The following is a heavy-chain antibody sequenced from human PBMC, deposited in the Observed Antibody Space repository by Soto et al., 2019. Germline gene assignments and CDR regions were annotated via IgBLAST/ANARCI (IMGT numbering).Heavy chain of an antibody. CDR2: SDPEDGET. CDR3: AASLAVAGPQLDY. CDR1: GYTLTELS. V-gene: IGHV1-24*01. Sequence: ASVKVSCKVSGYTLTELSMHWVRQAPGKGLEWMGGSDPEDGETIYAQKFQGRVTMTEDTSTDTAYMELSSPRSEDTAVYYCAASLAVAGPQLDYWGQGTLVTVSS. D-gene: IGHD6-19*01. J-gene: IGHJ4*02.